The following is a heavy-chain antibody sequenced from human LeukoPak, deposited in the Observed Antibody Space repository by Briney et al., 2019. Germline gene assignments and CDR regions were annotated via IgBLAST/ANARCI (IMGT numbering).Heavy chain of an antibody. Sequence: GASVKVSCKASAYTFTDHYMHWVRQAPGQAPGQGLEWMGWIHPNSGGTNYAQKFQGRVTMTRDTSISTAYMELSRLSSDDTAVYYCARLAVGNDAWGQGTLVTVSS. J-gene: IGHJ4*02. CDR2: IHPNSGGT. D-gene: IGHD6-19*01. V-gene: IGHV1-2*02. CDR1: AYTFTDHY. CDR3: ARLAVGNDA.